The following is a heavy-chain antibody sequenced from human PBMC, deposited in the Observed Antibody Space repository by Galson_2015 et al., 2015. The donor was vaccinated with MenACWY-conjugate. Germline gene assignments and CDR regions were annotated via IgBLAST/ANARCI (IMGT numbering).Heavy chain of an antibody. CDR1: GFTFRNYW. Sequence: SLRLSCAASGFTFRNYWMTWVRQAPGKGLEWVASIKKDGSEKYYVGSVKGRFTISRGNAKNSLYLEMNSLRVEDTAVYSCARGHYGMDVWGQGTTVTASS. CDR3: ARGHYGMDV. CDR2: IKKDGSEK. V-gene: IGHV3-7*03. J-gene: IGHJ6*02.